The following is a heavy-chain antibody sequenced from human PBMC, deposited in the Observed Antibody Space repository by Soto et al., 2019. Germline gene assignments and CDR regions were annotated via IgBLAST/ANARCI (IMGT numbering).Heavy chain of an antibody. CDR3: AKDPTSRVYYYYYYMDV. D-gene: IGHD1-26*01. V-gene: IGHV3-23*01. Sequence: EVELLESGGGLVQPGGSLRLSCAASGFTFSSYAMSWVRQGPGKGLEWVSSVSGSGDSTYYADSVKGRFTVSRDNSKNTQYLQMNSLRAEDTSVYYCAKDPTSRVYYYYYYMDVWGKGTTVTVSS. CDR2: VSGSGDST. CDR1: GFTFSSYA. J-gene: IGHJ6*03.